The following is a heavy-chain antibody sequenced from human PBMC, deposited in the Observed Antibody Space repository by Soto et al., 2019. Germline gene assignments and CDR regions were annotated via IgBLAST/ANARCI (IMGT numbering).Heavy chain of an antibody. J-gene: IGHJ4*02. CDR1: GGSISSSSYY. Sequence: QLQLQESGPGLAKPSETLSLTCTVSGGSISSSSYYWGWIRQPPGKGLEWIGSIYYSGSTYYNPSLKSRVTISVDTSKNQFSLKLSSVTAADTAVYYCARQYGSYSVDYWGQGTLVTVSS. CDR3: ARQYGSYSVDY. V-gene: IGHV4-39*01. CDR2: IYYSGST. D-gene: IGHD1-26*01.